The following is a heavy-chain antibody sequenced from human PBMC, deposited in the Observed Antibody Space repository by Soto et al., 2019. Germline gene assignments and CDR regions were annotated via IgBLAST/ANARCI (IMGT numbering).Heavy chain of an antibody. J-gene: IGHJ4*02. V-gene: IGHV5-51*01. Sequence: PGESLTISCKGSGYSFVSYWIVWVRQMPGKGLEWMGIIYPGDSDTRYSPSFQGQVTISADKSITTVYLQWSSLKASDTAMYYCARKDGYEIEYWGQGTMVTVSS. CDR2: IYPGDSDT. CDR3: ARKDGYEIEY. D-gene: IGHD5-12*01. CDR1: GYSFVSYW.